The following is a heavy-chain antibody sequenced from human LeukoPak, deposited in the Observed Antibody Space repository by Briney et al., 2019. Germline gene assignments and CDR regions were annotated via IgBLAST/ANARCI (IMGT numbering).Heavy chain of an antibody. Sequence: KTSETLSLTCTVSGGSISSSSYYWGWIRQPPGKGLEWIGSIYYSGSTYYNPSLKSRVTISVDTSKNQYSLKLSSVTAADTAVYYCARGVLLWPWGQGTLVTVSS. CDR3: ARGVLLWP. D-gene: IGHD3-10*01. J-gene: IGHJ5*02. CDR2: IYYSGST. V-gene: IGHV4-39*07. CDR1: GGSISSSSYY.